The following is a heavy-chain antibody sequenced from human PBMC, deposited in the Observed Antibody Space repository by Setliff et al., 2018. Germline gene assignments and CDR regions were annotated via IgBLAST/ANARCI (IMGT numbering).Heavy chain of an antibody. J-gene: IGHJ4*02. CDR2: IYYSGST. CDR1: GGSISSYY. V-gene: IGHV4-59*01. CDR3: ARESPLDDYVWGSYRSYYFDY. Sequence: SLTCTVSGGSISSYYWSWIRQPPGKGLEWIGYIYYSGSTNYNPSLKSRVTISVDTSKNQFSLKLSSVTAADTAVYYCARESPLDDYVWGSYRSYYFDYWGQGTLVTVSS. D-gene: IGHD3-16*02.